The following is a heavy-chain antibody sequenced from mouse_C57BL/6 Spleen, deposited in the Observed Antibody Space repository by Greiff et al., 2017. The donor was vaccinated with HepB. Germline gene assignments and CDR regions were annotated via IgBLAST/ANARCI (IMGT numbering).Heavy chain of an antibody. J-gene: IGHJ3*01. CDR3: TKGSSYGWFAY. Sequence: VQLQQSGAELVRPGASVKLSCTASGFNIKDYYMHWVKQRPEQGLEWIGRIDPEDGDTEYAPKFQGKATMTADTSSNTAYLQLSSLTSEDTAVYYCTKGSSYGWFAYWGQGTLVTVSA. CDR1: GFNIKDYY. V-gene: IGHV14-1*01. CDR2: IDPEDGDT. D-gene: IGHD1-1*01.